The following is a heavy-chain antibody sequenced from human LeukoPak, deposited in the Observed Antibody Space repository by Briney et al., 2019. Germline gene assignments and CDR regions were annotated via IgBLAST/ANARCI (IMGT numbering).Heavy chain of an antibody. V-gene: IGHV1-2*02. CDR2: INPNSGGT. D-gene: IGHD3-9*01. J-gene: IGHJ4*02. CDR3: TRDTPDYDILTGYYRIAFDY. CDR1: GYTFTGCY. Sequence: ASVKVSCKASGYTFTGCYMHWVRQAPGQGLEWMGWINPNSGGTRYAQKFQGRVTMTRDTSISTAYMELSRLRSDDTAVYYCTRDTPDYDILTGYYRIAFDYWGQGTLVTVSS.